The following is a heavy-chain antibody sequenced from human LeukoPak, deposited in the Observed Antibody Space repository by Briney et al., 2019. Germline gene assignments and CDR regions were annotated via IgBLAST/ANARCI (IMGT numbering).Heavy chain of an antibody. Sequence: PGGSLRLSCATSGFTFSFYGMHWVRQAPGKGLEWVAFIQYDGSYKLYADSVQGRFSISRDNSKNTLFLQMNSLRAEDTAVYYCAKTSDQLLYSKFDFWGQGTLVTVSS. J-gene: IGHJ4*02. CDR2: IQYDGSYK. D-gene: IGHD2-2*02. CDR1: GFTFSFYG. V-gene: IGHV3-30*02. CDR3: AKTSDQLLYSKFDF.